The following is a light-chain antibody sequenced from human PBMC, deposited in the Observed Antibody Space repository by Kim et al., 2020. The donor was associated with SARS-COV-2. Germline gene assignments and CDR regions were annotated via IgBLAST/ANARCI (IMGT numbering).Light chain of an antibody. Sequence: CVSQGKRATISCRAIQSVANNLALYQHKRGQAPRLLIYGASTRATDIPARFSGSGSGAEFTLTISSLQSEDFAVYYCQQYNDWHTFGQGTKVDIK. V-gene: IGKV3-15*01. CDR2: GAS. CDR1: QSVANN. CDR3: QQYNDWHT. J-gene: IGKJ2*01.